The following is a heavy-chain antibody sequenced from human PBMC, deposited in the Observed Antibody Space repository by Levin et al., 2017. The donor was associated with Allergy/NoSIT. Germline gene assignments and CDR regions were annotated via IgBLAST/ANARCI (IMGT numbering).Heavy chain of an antibody. CDR3: ARAKLGPDVFDI. J-gene: IGHJ3*02. D-gene: IGHD7-27*01. CDR2: ISYDGGNK. V-gene: IGHV3-30-3*01. CDR1: GFTFSNYA. Sequence: SCAASGFTFSNYAMHWVRQAPGKGLECVALISYDGGNKYYADSVKGRFTISRDNSKNTLYLQMNSLRAEDTAVYYCARAKLGPDVFDIWGQGTMVTVSS.